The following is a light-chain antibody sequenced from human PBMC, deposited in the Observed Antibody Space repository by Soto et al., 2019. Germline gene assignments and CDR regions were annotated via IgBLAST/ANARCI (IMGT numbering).Light chain of an antibody. CDR1: QSISNS. V-gene: IGKV1-5*03. CDR3: QEYNRLPIT. CDR2: RAS. J-gene: IGKJ5*01. Sequence: DIQMTQSPSTLSASVGDRVTITCRASQSISNSLAWYQQKPGKAPKLLIYRASALQSGVPSRFSGSGSGTDFTLSIASLQAEDFGTYYCQEYNRLPITFGQGTRLEIK.